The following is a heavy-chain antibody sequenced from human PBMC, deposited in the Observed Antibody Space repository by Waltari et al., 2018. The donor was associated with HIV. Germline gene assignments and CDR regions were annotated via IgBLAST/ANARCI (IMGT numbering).Heavy chain of an antibody. CDR1: GFNFTTSW. Sequence: EVQLVESGGGLVQPGGSLRLSCAASGFNFTTSWVHWVRKAPGKGLVWVSRINPDGTDTRYADSVKGWFTISRDNAKNTVYLQVNSLRGEDTSVYYCARGKDCGGGTCDGYHYYGMDVWGQGTTVTVSS. V-gene: IGHV3-74*01. CDR2: INPDGTDT. CDR3: ARGKDCGGGTCDGYHYYGMDV. J-gene: IGHJ6*02. D-gene: IGHD2-15*01.